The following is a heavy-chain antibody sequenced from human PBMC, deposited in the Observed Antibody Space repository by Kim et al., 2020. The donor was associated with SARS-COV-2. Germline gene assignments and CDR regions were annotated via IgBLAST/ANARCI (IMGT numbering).Heavy chain of an antibody. D-gene: IGHD6-19*01. CDR2: INHSGST. J-gene: IGHJ5*02. CDR1: GGSFSGYY. CDR3: ARGGGEQWLGRWFDP. V-gene: IGHV4-34*01. Sequence: SETLSLTCAVYGGSFSGYYWSWIRQPPGKGLEWIGEINHSGSTNYNPSLKSRVTISVDTSKNQFSLKLSSVTAADTAVYYCARGGGEQWLGRWFDPWGQG.